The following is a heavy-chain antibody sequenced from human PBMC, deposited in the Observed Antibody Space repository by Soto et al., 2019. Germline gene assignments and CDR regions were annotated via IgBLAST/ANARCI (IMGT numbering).Heavy chain of an antibody. J-gene: IGHJ4*02. CDR2: ISYDVSHK. CDR3: ARDRTLNYGDFAY. Sequence: SCSASGFTFSNYALHWVRQAPGKGLEWVAAISYDVSHKYYAESVKGRFTISRDNSKDTLYLQMNSLRTDDTALFYCARDRTLNYGDFAYWGQGTLVTVS. V-gene: IGHV3-30-3*01. CDR1: GFTFSNYA. D-gene: IGHD4-17*01.